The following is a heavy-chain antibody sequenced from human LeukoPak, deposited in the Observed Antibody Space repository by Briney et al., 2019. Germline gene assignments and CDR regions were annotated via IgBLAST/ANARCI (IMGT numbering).Heavy chain of an antibody. D-gene: IGHD5-12*01. Sequence: PAETLSLPCAIYCDSFSGYFWSWIRQPPGKGLEWIGKINYSASTNYNPSLKSPVTISVDTSKNQLSLKLSSVTAADTAVYYGARGRGGYPNWGQGTMVTVSS. CDR3: ARGRGGYPN. V-gene: IGHV4-34*01. CDR1: CDSFSGYF. J-gene: IGHJ3*01. CDR2: INYSAST.